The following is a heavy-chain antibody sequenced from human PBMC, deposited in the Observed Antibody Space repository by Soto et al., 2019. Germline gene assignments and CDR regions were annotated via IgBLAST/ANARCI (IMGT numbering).Heavy chain of an antibody. V-gene: IGHV4-31*03. CDR1: GGSISSGGYY. D-gene: IGHD2-2*01. J-gene: IGHJ4*02. CDR3: ARGGCSSTSCYAGTDY. CDR2: IYYSGST. Sequence: SETLSLTCTVSGGSISSGGYYWSWIRQHPGKGLEWIGYIYYSGSTYYNPSLKSRVTISVDTSKNQFSLKLSSVTAADTAVYYCARGGCSSTSCYAGTDYWGQGTLVTVSS.